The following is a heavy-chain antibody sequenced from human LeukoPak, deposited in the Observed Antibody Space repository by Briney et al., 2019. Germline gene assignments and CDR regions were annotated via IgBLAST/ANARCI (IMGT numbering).Heavy chain of an antibody. V-gene: IGHV3-33*01. D-gene: IGHD6-13*01. CDR3: ARALISSSWRTWATYYYYGMDV. Sequence: GRFLRLSCAASGFTFSSYGMHWVRQAPGKGLEWVAVIWYDGSNKYYADSVKGRFTISRDNSKNTLYLQMNSLRAEDTAVYYCARALISSSWRTWATYYYYGMDVWGKGTTVTVSS. J-gene: IGHJ6*04. CDR1: GFTFSSYG. CDR2: IWYDGSNK.